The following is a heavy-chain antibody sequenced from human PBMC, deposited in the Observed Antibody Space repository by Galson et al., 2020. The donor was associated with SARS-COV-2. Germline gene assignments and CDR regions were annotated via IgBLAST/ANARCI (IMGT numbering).Heavy chain of an antibody. CDR3: ARERGAYFDS. D-gene: IGHD5-12*01. CDR1: GGSIGSYY. V-gene: IGHV4-59*01. J-gene: IGHJ4*02. Sequence: SETLSLTCTVSGGSIGSYYWTCIRQPPGKGMEWLGYVYSGGTTNYNPSLTGRIVISVDKSKNQLSLKLSSVTAADTALYYCARERGAYFDSWGQGTQVTVSS. CDR2: VYSGGTT.